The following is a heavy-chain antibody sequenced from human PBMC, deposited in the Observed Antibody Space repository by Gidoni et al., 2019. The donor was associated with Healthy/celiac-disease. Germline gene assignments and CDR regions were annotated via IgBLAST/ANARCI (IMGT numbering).Heavy chain of an antibody. J-gene: IGHJ6*02. CDR2: ISGSGGST. CDR1: GFTFRRYA. Sequence: EVQLVESGGGLVQPGGSLRLSCAASGFTFRRYAMSWVRQAPGKGLEWVSAISGSGGSTYYADSVKGRFTISRDNSKNTLYLQMNSLRAEDTAVYYCARDIWSGYSYYYYGMDVWGQGTTVTVSS. D-gene: IGHD3-3*01. V-gene: IGHV3-23*04. CDR3: ARDIWSGYSYYYYGMDV.